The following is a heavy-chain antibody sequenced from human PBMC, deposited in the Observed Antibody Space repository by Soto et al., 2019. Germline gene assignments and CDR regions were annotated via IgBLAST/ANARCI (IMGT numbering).Heavy chain of an antibody. CDR3: ARDNNWSYDY. Sequence: GSLRLSWAASGLTVCIHLMHWVRQAPGKGLVWVSHIGPDGSSTRDADSVQGRFTISRDNARNTLYLQMNSLRDEDTAVYYCARDNNWSYDYWGQGILVTVSS. V-gene: IGHV3-74*01. CDR2: IGPDGSST. CDR1: GLTVCIHL. J-gene: IGHJ4*02. D-gene: IGHD1-1*01.